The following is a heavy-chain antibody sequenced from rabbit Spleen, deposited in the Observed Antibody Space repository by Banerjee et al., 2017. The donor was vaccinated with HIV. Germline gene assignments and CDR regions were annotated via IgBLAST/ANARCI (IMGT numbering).Heavy chain of an antibody. CDR1: GFSFSTGYD. CDR2: IYTGNGKN. D-gene: IGHD1-1*01. J-gene: IGHJ4*01. V-gene: IGHV1S40*01. Sequence: QQLEESGGGLVKPGASLTLICTASGFSFSTGYDMSWVRQAPGKGLEWIGFIYTGNGKNYYASWAKGRFTISKTSSTTVTLQVTSLTAADTATYFCTRDDGGGHYIDGYFNLWGQGTLVTVS. CDR3: TRDDGGGHYIDGYFNL.